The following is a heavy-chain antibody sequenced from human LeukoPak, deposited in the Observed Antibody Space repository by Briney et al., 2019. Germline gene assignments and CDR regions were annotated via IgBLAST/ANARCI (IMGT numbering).Heavy chain of an antibody. D-gene: IGHD2-2*01. J-gene: IGHJ5*02. CDR2: IIPIFGTA. CDR1: GGTFISYA. V-gene: IGHV1-69*05. Sequence: SVKVSCKASGGTFISYAISWVRQAPGQGPEWMGGIIPIFGTANYAQKFQGRVTITTDESTSTAYMELSSLRSEDTAVYYCARAREYCSSTSCYSGTYNWFDPWGQGTLVTVSS. CDR3: ARAREYCSSTSCYSGTYNWFDP.